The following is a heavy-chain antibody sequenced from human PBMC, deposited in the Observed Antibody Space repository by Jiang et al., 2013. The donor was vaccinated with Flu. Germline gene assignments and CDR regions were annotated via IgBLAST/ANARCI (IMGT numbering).Heavy chain of an antibody. Sequence: SGAEVKKPGASVKVSCKASGYTFSGFYIHWMRQAPGQGLEWVGVIDPSNGGTVYAPRVQGRVTMTRDTSTSTAFMELNSLRPDDTAVYYCASYGSGRRGGFDYWGQGALVTVSS. D-gene: IGHD3-10*01. CDR2: IDPSNGGT. CDR3: ASYGSGRRGGFDY. CDR1: GYTFSGFY. J-gene: IGHJ4*02. V-gene: IGHV1-46*01.